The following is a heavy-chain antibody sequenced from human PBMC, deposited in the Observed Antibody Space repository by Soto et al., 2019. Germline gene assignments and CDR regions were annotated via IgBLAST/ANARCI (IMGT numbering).Heavy chain of an antibody. CDR2: INPNSGGT. CDR1: GGTFSSYT. D-gene: IGHD3-10*01. J-gene: IGHJ4*02. CDR3: ARDARGDEAPMDY. V-gene: IGHV1-2*04. Sequence: QVQLVQSGAEVKKPGSSVKVSCKASGGTFSSYTISWVRQAPGQGLEWMGWINPNSGGTNYAQKFQGWVTMTRDTSISTAYMELSRLRSDDTAVYYCARDARGDEAPMDYWGQGTLVTVSS.